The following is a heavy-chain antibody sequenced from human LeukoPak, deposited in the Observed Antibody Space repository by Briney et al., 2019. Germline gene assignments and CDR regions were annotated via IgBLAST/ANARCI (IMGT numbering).Heavy chain of an antibody. CDR3: ARQNDFWRGYYDY. D-gene: IGHD3-3*01. Sequence: GGSLRLSCEASGFTFSSYSMNWVRQAPGKGLEWISYISRSSSTVHYADSVKGRFTISRDNAKNSLHLQLNSLGAEDTAMYYCARQNDFWRGYYDYWGQGILVSVSS. V-gene: IGHV3-48*01. CDR2: ISRSSSTV. J-gene: IGHJ4*02. CDR1: GFTFSSYS.